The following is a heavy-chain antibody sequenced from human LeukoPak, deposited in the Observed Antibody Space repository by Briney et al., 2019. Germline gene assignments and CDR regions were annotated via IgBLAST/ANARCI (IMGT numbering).Heavy chain of an antibody. CDR2: THYSGST. J-gene: IGHJ4*02. V-gene: IGHV4-59*12. CDR3: ARVSEGADFDY. CDR1: GGSISSYY. Sequence: SETLSLTCTVSGGSISSYYWSWLRQPPGKGLEYIGYTHYSGSTNYNPSLKSRVTISVDTSKNQFSLKLSSVTAADTAVYYCARVSEGADFDYWGQGTLVTVSS. D-gene: IGHD4/OR15-4a*01.